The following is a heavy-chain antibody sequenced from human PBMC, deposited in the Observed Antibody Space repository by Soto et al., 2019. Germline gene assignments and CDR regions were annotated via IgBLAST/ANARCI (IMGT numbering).Heavy chain of an antibody. D-gene: IGHD6-6*01. J-gene: IGHJ4*02. V-gene: IGHV4-59*08. CDR2: IYYSGST. Sequence: SQTLSLTCTVSGGSISSYYWSWIRQPPGKGLEWIGYIYYSGSTNYNPSLKSRVTISVDTSKNQFSLKLSSVTAADTAVYYCARLTSSSSEGYWGQGTLVTVSS. CDR3: ARLTSSSSEGY. CDR1: GGSISSYY.